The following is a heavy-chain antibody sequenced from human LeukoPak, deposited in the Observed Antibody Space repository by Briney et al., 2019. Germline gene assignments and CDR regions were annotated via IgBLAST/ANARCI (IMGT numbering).Heavy chain of an antibody. V-gene: IGHV3-7*01. D-gene: IGHD3-10*01. CDR2: MNEDGSGR. CDR1: GFTFTSAW. Sequence: GSLRLSCAASGFTFTSAWMSWLRPTPEKGLEWVAHMNEDGSGRFYVDSAKGRFTISRDDTQNSVYLQMNSLRVEDTAVYYCAAWFGESVPWGQGTLVTVSS. CDR3: AAWFGESVP. J-gene: IGHJ5*02.